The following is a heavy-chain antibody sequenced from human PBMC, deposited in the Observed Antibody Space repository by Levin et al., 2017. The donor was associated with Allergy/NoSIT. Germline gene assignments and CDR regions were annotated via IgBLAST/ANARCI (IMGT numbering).Heavy chain of an antibody. J-gene: IGHJ4*02. D-gene: IGHD3-10*01. CDR1: GFTFSSYW. CDR2: IKQDGSEK. CDR3: AREYYYGSGSYYGELDY. Sequence: GESLKISCAASGFTFSSYWMSWVRQAPGKGLEWVANIKQDGSEKYYVDSVKGRFTISRDNAKNSLYLQMNSLRAEDTAVYYCAREYYYGSGSYYGELDYWGQGTLVTVSS. V-gene: IGHV3-7*04.